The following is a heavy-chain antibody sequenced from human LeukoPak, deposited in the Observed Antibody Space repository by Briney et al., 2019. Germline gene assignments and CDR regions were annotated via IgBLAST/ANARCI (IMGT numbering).Heavy chain of an antibody. Sequence: SETLSLTCTVSGGSVSSSDYYWGWIRQPPGKGLEWLGSINYSGNTYYNPSLTNRVTISVDTSKNQFSLKLSSVTAADTAVYYCARSLSTTGLRWGQGTLVTVSS. J-gene: IGHJ4*02. D-gene: IGHD1-1*01. CDR1: GGSVSSSDYY. CDR3: ARSLSTTGLR. V-gene: IGHV4-39*01. CDR2: INYSGNT.